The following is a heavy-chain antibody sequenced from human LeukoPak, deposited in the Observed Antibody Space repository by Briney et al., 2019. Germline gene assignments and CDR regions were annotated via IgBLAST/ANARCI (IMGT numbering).Heavy chain of an antibody. J-gene: IGHJ6*03. D-gene: IGHD1-7*01. CDR1: GGSTIGYY. V-gene: IGHV4-59*01. CDR3: ARDSGRNNWNFVRYYDMDV. Sequence: SETLSLTCTVSGGSTIGYYWSWIRQPPGKGLEWIGYIYYSGSTNYNPSLKSRVSISVDTSKNQFSLKLSSVTAADTAVYYCARDSGRNNWNFVRYYDMDVWGKGTTVTVSS. CDR2: IYYSGST.